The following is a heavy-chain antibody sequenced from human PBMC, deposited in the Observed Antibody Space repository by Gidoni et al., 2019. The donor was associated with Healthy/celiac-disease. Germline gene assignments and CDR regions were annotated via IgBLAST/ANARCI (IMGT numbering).Heavy chain of an antibody. Sequence: QITLKESGPTLVKPTQTLTLTCTFSGFSLSTSGVVVGWIRQPPGKALEWLALIYWDDDKRYSPSLKSRLTITKDTSKNQVVLTMTNMDPVDTATYYCAHSLSGVRGKKYYYYYMDVWGKGTTVTVSS. CDR1: GFSLSTSGVV. D-gene: IGHD3-10*01. CDR3: AHSLSGVRGKKYYYYYMDV. J-gene: IGHJ6*03. V-gene: IGHV2-5*02. CDR2: IYWDDDK.